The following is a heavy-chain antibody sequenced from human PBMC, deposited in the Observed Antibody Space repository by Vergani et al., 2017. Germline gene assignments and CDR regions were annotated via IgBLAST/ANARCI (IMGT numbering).Heavy chain of an antibody. J-gene: IGHJ4*02. CDR2: IYYSGST. CDR1: GGSISSSSYY. Sequence: QLQLQESGPGLVKPPETLSLTCTVSGGSISSSSYYWGWIRQPPGKGLEWIGSIYYSGSTYYNPSLKSRVTISVDTSKNQFSLKLSSVTAADTAVYYCARLPDSSGYLDYWGQGTLVTVSS. CDR3: ARLPDSSGYLDY. V-gene: IGHV4-39*01. D-gene: IGHD3-22*01.